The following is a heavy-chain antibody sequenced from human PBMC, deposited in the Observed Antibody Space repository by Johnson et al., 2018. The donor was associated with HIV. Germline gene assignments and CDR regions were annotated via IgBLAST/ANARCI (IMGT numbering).Heavy chain of an antibody. CDR2: VSYDGSSK. D-gene: IGHD6-13*01. CDR3: AETPGIAAAVTGYAFDI. J-gene: IGHJ3*02. V-gene: IGHV3-30-3*01. Sequence: QVQLVESGGGVVQPGRSLRLSCAASGFTFSRFAMHWVRQAPGKGLEWVACVSYDGSSKYYADSVKGRFTISRDNSKNTLYLQMNSLRAEDTAVYYCAETPGIAAAVTGYAFDIWGQGTMVTVSS. CDR1: GFTFSRFA.